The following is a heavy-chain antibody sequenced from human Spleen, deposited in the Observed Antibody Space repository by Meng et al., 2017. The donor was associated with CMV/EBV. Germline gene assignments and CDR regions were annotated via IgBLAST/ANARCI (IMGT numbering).Heavy chain of an antibody. V-gene: IGHV3-20*04. CDR2: INWNGYST. CDR3: ARDQRDGSSWTEY. Sequence: GESLKISCAASGFTFSTYWMHWVRQAPGKGLEWVSGINWNGYSTGYADSVKGRFTISRDNAKNSLYLQMSGLRAEDTAFYYCARDQRDGSSWTEYWGQGTLVTVSS. J-gene: IGHJ4*02. CDR1: GFTFSTYW. D-gene: IGHD3-22*01.